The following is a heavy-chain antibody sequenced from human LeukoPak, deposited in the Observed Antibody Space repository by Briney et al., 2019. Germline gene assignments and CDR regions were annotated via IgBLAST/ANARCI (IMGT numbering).Heavy chain of an antibody. CDR3: ARAGGGKGGAFDI. D-gene: IGHD3-16*01. CDR2: ISYDGSNK. CDR1: GFTFSSYA. Sequence: GRSLRLSCAASGFTFSSYAMHRVRQAPGKGLEWVAVISYDGSNKYYADSVKGRFTISRDNSKNTLYLQMNSLRAEDTAVYYCARAGGGKGGAFDIWGQGTMVTVSS. J-gene: IGHJ3*02. V-gene: IGHV3-30*04.